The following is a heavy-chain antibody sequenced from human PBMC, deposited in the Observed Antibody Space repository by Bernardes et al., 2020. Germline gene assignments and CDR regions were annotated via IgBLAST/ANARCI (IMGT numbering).Heavy chain of an antibody. CDR1: GGSVSSGSYY. V-gene: IGHV4-61*01. CDR2: IYYSGST. Sequence: SETLSLTRTVSGGSVSSGSYYWSWIRQPPGKGLEWIGYIYYSGSTNYNPSLKSRVTISVDTSKNQFSLKLSSVTAADTAVYYCARDPRGSSGLNWFDPWGQGTLVTVSS. J-gene: IGHJ5*02. D-gene: IGHD3-22*01. CDR3: ARDPRGSSGLNWFDP.